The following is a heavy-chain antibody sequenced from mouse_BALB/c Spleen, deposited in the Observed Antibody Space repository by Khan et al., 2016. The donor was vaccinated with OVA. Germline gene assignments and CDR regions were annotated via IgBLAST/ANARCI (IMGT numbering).Heavy chain of an antibody. J-gene: IGHJ2*01. CDR1: GYSITSDYA. CDR2: ISYSGST. Sequence: QLEESGPGLVKPSQSLSLTCTVTGYSITSDYAWNWIRQFPGNKLEWMGYISYSGSTSYNPSLKSRISITRDTSKNQFFLQLNSVTTEDTATXYCARWGNSYFDYWGQGTTLTVSS. CDR3: ARWGNSYFDY. V-gene: IGHV3-2*02.